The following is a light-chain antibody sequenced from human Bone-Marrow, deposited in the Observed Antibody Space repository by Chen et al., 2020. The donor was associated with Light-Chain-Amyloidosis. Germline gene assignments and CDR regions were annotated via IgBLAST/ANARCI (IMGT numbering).Light chain of an antibody. CDR2: GNR. V-gene: IGLV1-40*01. J-gene: IGLJ3*02. CDR1: ITNVGAGYD. Sequence: QSLMTQPPSVSGAPGQTVTNSCTGTITNVGAGYDVQWYQQLPGTAPKLLIYGNRNRPSGVPDRFSGSKSGTSASLTITGLQTEDEADYHCQSYDNTLNGWVFGGGTKLTVL. CDR3: QSYDNTLNGWV.